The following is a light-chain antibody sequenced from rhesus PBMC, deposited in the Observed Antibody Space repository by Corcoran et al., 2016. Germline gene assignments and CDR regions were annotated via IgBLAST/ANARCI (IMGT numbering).Light chain of an antibody. CDR3: QQHNSHPFT. V-gene: IGKV1-28*03. J-gene: IGKJ3*01. Sequence: DIQMTQSPSSLSASVGDTVTITCRASQGISSYLHWFQQKPGKAPKLLIYAASSLQSGVPSRFSGSGSGTDFTLTISSLQPEDFAAYYCQQHNSHPFTFGPGTKLDIK. CDR2: AAS. CDR1: QGISSY.